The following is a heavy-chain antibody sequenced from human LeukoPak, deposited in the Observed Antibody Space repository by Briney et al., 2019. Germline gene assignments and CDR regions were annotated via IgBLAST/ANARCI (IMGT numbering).Heavy chain of an antibody. CDR3: ARDPTTVVTVPYYFDF. CDR2: INDRGTT. J-gene: IGHJ4*02. CDR1: GGSFTGYF. Sequence: SETLSLTCAVYGGSFTGYFWNWIRQSPGKGLEWIAEINDRGTTNYNPLLKSRVTISVDTSKKQFSLKLTSVTAADTGVYYCARDPTTVVTVPYYFDFWGQGTPVTVSS. D-gene: IGHD4-23*01. V-gene: IGHV4-34*01.